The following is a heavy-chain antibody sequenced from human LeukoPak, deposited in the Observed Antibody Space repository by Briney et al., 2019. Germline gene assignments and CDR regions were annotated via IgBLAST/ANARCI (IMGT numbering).Heavy chain of an antibody. CDR1: GGSISSSNW. CDR2: INHSGST. J-gene: IGHJ3*02. D-gene: IGHD6-13*01. Sequence: SGTLSLTCAVSGGSISSSNWWSWVRQPPGKGLEWIGEINHSGSTNYNPSLKSRVTISVDTSKNQFSLKLSSVTAADTAVYYCAQIAAAGTFISRAFDIWGQGTMVTVSS. V-gene: IGHV4-4*02. CDR3: AQIAAAGTFISRAFDI.